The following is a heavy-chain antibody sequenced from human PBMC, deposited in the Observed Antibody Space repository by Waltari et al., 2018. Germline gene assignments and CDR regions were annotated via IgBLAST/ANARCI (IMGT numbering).Heavy chain of an antibody. V-gene: IGHV4-34*01. CDR2: VNHGGDT. CDR3: ARAPGYKGYFDY. D-gene: IGHD5-12*01. Sequence: QVQLQGWGAGLLMPSETLSLTCAVSGGSFSGYYWSWIRQSPGKGLEWIGDVNHGGDTNYSPSLESRVTISVDMSKNQFSLKMRSVTAADTAIYYCARAPGYKGYFDYWGRGTLVTVSS. J-gene: IGHJ4*02. CDR1: GGSFSGYY.